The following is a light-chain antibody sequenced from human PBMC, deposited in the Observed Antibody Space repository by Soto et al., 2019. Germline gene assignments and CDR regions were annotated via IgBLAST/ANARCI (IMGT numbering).Light chain of an antibody. CDR1: QSFGSRY. V-gene: IGKV3-20*01. CDR3: QQYGDSPQT. CDR2: GAS. J-gene: IGKJ1*01. Sequence: EIVLTQSPCTLSWSPGERATLSCRASQSFGSRYLAWYQQKHGQAPRLLIYGASSRATGIPDRFSGRGYGTDFNLTISRLEPEDFAVYYCQQYGDSPQTFGQGTKVDIK.